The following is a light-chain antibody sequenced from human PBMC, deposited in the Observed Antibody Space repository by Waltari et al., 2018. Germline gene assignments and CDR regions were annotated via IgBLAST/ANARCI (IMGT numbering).Light chain of an antibody. CDR3: QQANSFPRN. Sequence: DIQMTQSPSSVSASVGDRVNITCRASQGIGSWLVWYQQKPGEAPKLLIYGTSTLKSGVPSRFSGSGSGTDFTLTISSLQPEDCATYYCQQANSFPRNFGQGTRVDIK. V-gene: IGKV1-12*01. J-gene: IGKJ5*01. CDR2: GTS. CDR1: QGIGSW.